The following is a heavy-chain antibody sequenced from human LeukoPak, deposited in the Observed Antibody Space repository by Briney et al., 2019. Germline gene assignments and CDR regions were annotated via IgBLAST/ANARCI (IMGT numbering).Heavy chain of an antibody. CDR2: IRYDGSNK. CDR1: GFTFSSYG. V-gene: IGHV3-30*02. D-gene: IGHD2-15*01. Sequence: GVSLRPSCAASGFTFSSYGMHWVRQAPGKGLEWVAFIRYDGSNKYYADSVKGRFTISRDNSKNTLYLQMNSLRAEDTAVYYCAKVDVVVVAAWAPDYWGQGTLVTVSS. CDR3: AKVDVVVVAAWAPDY. J-gene: IGHJ4*02.